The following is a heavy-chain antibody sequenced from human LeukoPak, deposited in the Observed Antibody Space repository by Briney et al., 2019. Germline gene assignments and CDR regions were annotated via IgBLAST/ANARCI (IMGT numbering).Heavy chain of an antibody. V-gene: IGHV3-23*01. CDR3: AAIDRVYYYYGMDV. D-gene: IGHD3-22*01. J-gene: IGHJ6*02. Sequence: GGSLRLSCAASGFTFSIYGMHWVRQAPGKGLEWVSDISGSGGSTYYADSVKGRFTISRDNSKNTLYLQMNSLRAEDTAVYYCAAIDRVYYYYGMDVWGQGTTVTVSS. CDR1: GFTFSIYG. CDR2: ISGSGGST.